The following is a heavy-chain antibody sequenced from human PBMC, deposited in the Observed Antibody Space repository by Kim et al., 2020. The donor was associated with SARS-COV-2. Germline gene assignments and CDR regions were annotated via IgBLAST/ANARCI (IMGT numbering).Heavy chain of an antibody. J-gene: IGHJ3*02. Sequence: ADSVKGRFTISRDNSKNTLYLQMNSLRAEDTAVYYCAREGSGSYYDAFDIWGQGTMVTVSS. CDR3: AREGSGSYYDAFDI. D-gene: IGHD3-10*01. V-gene: IGHV3-30*01.